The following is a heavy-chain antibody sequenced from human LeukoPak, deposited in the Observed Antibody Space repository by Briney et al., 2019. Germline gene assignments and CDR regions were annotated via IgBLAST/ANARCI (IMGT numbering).Heavy chain of an antibody. V-gene: IGHV1-69*05. CDR1: GGTFSSYA. J-gene: IGHJ5*02. Sequence: AASVKVSCKASGGTFSSYAISWVRQAPGQGLEWMGGIIPIFGTANYAQKFQGRVTITTDESTSTAYMELSSLRSEDTAVYYCGNKGTQTGDKWFGPWGQGALVTVSS. CDR3: GNKGTQTGDKWFGP. CDR2: IIPIFGTA. D-gene: IGHD1-7*01.